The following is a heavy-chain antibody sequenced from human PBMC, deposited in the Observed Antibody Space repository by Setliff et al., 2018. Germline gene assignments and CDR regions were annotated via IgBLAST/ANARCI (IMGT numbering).Heavy chain of an antibody. CDR3: ARDWGSSGWYFDY. CDR2: IYHSGST. Sequence: SETLSLTCAVSGGSISSSNWWSWVRQPPGKGLEWIGEIYHSGSTNYNPSLKSRVTISVDKSKNQFSLKLSSVTAADTAVYYCARDWGSSGWYFDYWGQGTLVTRLL. J-gene: IGHJ4*02. CDR1: GGSISSSNW. D-gene: IGHD6-19*01. V-gene: IGHV4-4*02.